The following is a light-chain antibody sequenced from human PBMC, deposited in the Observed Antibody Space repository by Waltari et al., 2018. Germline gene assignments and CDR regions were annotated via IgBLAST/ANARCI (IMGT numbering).Light chain of an antibody. V-gene: IGLV3-1*01. CDR3: QAWDSSTEV. J-gene: IGLJ2*01. CDR1: KLGDKY. CDR2: QDS. Sequence: SYELTQPPSVSVSPGQTASITCSGDKLGDKYACWYQQKPGQSPVLVIYQDSKRPSGIPGRFSGSNSGNTATLTISGIQAMDEADYYCQAWDSSTEVFGGGTKLTVL.